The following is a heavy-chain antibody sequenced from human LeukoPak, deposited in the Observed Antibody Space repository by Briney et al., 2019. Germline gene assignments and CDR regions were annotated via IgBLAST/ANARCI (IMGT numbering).Heavy chain of an antibody. D-gene: IGHD3-10*01. CDR1: GGSISSYY. CDR3: ARDFRDYYGSGFFDY. J-gene: IGHJ4*02. Sequence: NTSETLSLTCTVSGGSISSYYWSWIRQPPGKGLEWIGYIYYSGSTNYNPSLKSRVTISVDTSKNQFSLKLSSVTAADTAVYYCARDFRDYYGSGFFDYWGQGTLVTVSS. V-gene: IGHV4-59*01. CDR2: IYYSGST.